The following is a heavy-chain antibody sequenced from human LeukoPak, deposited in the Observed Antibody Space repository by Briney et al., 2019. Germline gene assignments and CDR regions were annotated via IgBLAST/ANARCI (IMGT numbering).Heavy chain of an antibody. J-gene: IGHJ5*02. CDR2: IDHTGST. CDR1: GDSIGMHY. CDR3: ARVDGSCSGGSCPSGNWFDP. V-gene: IGHV4-59*11. Sequence: SETLSLTCSVSGDSIGMHYWSWIRQPPGKGLEWIGYIDHTGSTNYNPSLNSRVTISRDTSKNHFSLELSSVTAADTAVYYCARVDGSCSGGSCPSGNWFDPWGQGTLVTVSS. D-gene: IGHD2-15*01.